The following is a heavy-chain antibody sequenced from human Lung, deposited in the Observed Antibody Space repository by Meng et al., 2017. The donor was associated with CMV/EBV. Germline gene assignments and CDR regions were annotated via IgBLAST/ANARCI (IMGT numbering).Heavy chain of an antibody. D-gene: IGHD6-13*01. Sequence: GESXKISCSASGFTFNNYAMTWVRQAPGKGLEWVSTVLGTGPTYYADYVKGRFTISRDDSRNTLLLQLNSLRDEDTAVFYCARGDSSTTWLVFDYWGLGTLVTVSS. CDR1: GFTFNNYA. V-gene: IGHV3-23*01. J-gene: IGHJ4*02. CDR2: VLGTGPT. CDR3: ARGDSSTTWLVFDY.